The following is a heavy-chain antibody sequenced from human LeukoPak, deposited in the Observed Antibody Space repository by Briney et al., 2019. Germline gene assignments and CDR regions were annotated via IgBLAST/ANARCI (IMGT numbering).Heavy chain of an antibody. J-gene: IGHJ6*03. Sequence: GGSLRLSCAASGFTFSTYSMNWVRQAPGKGLEWVSSISSSSSYIYYADSVKGRFTISRDNAKNSLYLQMNSLRAEDTAMYYCAKVGTRMVTIVAPYYMDVWGKGTTVTVSS. CDR1: GFTFSTYS. CDR2: ISSSSSYI. V-gene: IGHV3-21*01. CDR3: AKVGTRMVTIVAPYYMDV. D-gene: IGHD5-24*01.